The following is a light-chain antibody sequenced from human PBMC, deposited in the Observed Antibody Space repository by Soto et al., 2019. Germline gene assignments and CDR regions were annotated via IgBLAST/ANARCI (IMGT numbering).Light chain of an antibody. CDR3: LQHNSYPPT. CDR2: AAS. CDR1: QGIRNG. Sequence: DIQMTQSPSSLSASVGDRVTITCRASQGIRNGLGWYQQKPGKAPKRLIYAASSLQSGVPSRFSGSGSGTEFTLTISSLQPEDFATYYCLQHNSYPPTFGTGTKAEIK. V-gene: IGKV1-17*01. J-gene: IGKJ1*01.